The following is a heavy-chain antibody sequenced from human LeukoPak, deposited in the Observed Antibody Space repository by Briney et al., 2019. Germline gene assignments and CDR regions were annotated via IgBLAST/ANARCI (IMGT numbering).Heavy chain of an antibody. J-gene: IGHJ3*02. CDR1: GGSISSDNW. Sequence: SETLSLTCAVSGGSISSDNWWSWVRQPPGRGLEWIGEVHHTEPTNYNASLKSRVTISVDKSENQSSLKLSSLTAADTAVYYCARNWGYAFDIWGQGTMVTVSS. D-gene: IGHD3-16*01. V-gene: IGHV4-4*02. CDR3: ARNWGYAFDI. CDR2: VHHTEPT.